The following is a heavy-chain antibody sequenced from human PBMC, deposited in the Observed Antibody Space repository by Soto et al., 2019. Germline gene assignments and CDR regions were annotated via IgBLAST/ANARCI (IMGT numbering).Heavy chain of an antibody. CDR2: IYYSGSA. J-gene: IGHJ5*02. CDR3: ARGGPTGGSYKYNWFDP. D-gene: IGHD2-15*01. V-gene: IGHV4-30-4*08. Sequence: PSETLSLTCSVSGASISRGAYYWSWIRQHPGKGLEWIGNIYYSGSAYYNPSLKSRVAISVDTSQNQFSLRLNSVTAADTAVYYCARGGPTGGSYKYNWFDPWGQGTLVTVSS. CDR1: GASISRGAYY.